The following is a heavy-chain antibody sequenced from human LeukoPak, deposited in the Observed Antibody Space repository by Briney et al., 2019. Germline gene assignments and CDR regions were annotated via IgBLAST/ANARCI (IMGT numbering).Heavy chain of an antibody. CDR1: GGSISSGDYY. J-gene: IGHJ4*02. Sequence: SQTLSLNCTVSGGSISSGDYYWSWIRQPPGKGLEWIGYIYYSGSTYYNPSLKSRVTISVDTSKNQFSLKLSSVTAADTAVYYCARCSVDFQGLFDYWGQGTLVTVSS. CDR3: ARCSVDFQGLFDY. D-gene: IGHD4-23*01. CDR2: IYYSGST. V-gene: IGHV4-30-4*08.